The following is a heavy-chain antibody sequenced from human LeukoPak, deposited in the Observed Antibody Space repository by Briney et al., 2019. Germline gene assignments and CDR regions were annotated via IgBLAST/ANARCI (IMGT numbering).Heavy chain of an antibody. D-gene: IGHD2-15*01. Sequence: PGGSLRLSCAASGFTFSSYEMNWVRQAPGKGLEWVSYISSSGSSIYSADSVKGRFTISRGNAKNSLYLLLNSLRAEDTAVYYCARDFGSCSGGECDYFDYWGQGTLVTVSS. CDR3: ARDFGSCSGGECDYFDY. J-gene: IGHJ4*02. CDR2: ISSSGSSI. CDR1: GFTFSSYE. V-gene: IGHV3-48*03.